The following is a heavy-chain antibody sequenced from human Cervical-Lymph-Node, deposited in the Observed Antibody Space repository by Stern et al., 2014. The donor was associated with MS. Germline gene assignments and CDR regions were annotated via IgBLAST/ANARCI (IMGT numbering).Heavy chain of an antibody. D-gene: IGHD3-16*01. J-gene: IGHJ6*02. Sequence: ESGPTLVKPTQTLTLTCTFSGFSPSTSGVGVGWIRQPPGKALEWLALIFWDDDKRYSPSLKSRLTITKDTSKNQVVLTMTNMDPVDTATYYCAHMNRGDGYYYGMDVWGQGTTVPVSS. V-gene: IGHV2-5*02. CDR2: IFWDDDK. CDR3: AHMNRGDGYYYGMDV. CDR1: GFSPSTSGVG.